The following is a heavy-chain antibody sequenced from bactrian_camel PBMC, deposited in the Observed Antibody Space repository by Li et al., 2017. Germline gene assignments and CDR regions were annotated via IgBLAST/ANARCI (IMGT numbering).Heavy chain of an antibody. CDR1: QPSYSAYRA. D-gene: IGHD2*01. CDR2: IDSDGAT. Sequence: QVQLVESGGGSVQAGGSLRLSCKASQPSYSAYRAVTYCMGWVRQAPGKEREGVAVIDSDGATMYVDSVKGRFNISKDDTANTLYLEMNTLKPEDTAMYYCAAEGVRCEWWLPIREAPKSAWWGQGTQVTVS. J-gene: IGHJ4*01. CDR3: AAEGVRCEWWLPIREAPKSAW. V-gene: IGHV3S53*01.